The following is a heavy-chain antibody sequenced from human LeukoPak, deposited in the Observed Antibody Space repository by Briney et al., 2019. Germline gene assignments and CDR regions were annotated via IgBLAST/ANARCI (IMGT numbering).Heavy chain of an antibody. V-gene: IGHV4-30-2*01. Sequence: SQTLSLTYAVSGGSISSGGYSWSWIRQPPGKGLEWIGYIYHSGSTYYNPSLKSRVTISVDRSKNQFSLKLSSVTAADTAVYYCARAGQLGYDWFGGLDYWGQGTLVTVSS. J-gene: IGHJ4*02. D-gene: IGHD3-16*01. CDR3: ARAGQLGYDWFGGLDY. CDR2: IYHSGST. CDR1: GGSISSGGYS.